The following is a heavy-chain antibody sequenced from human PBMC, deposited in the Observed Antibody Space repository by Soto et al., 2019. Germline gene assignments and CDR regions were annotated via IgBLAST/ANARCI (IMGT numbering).Heavy chain of an antibody. CDR3: TRDNIRSGHEY. V-gene: IGHV4-59*01. D-gene: IGHD6-19*01. Sequence: SETRSLTSTVSGGSISSYYWSWIRQPPGKGLEWIGYIYYSGSTNYNPSLKSRVTISVDTSKNQFSLKLSSVTAAYTAVYYCTRDNIRSGHEYWGQATLVNGSS. J-gene: IGHJ4*02. CDR1: GGSISSYY. CDR2: IYYSGST.